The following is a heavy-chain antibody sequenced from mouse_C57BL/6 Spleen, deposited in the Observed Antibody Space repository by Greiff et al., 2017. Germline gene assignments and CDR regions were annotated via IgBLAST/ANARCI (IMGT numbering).Heavy chain of an antibody. J-gene: IGHJ2*01. CDR2: IDPETGGT. Sequence: VQLQQSGAELVRPGASVTLSCKASGYTFTDYEMHWVKQTPVHGLEWIGAIDPETGGTAYNQKFKGKAILTADKSSSTAYMELRSLTSEDSAVYYCTGRYDYDNYFDYWGQGTTLTVSS. CDR1: GYTFTDYE. V-gene: IGHV1-15*01. CDR3: TGRYDYDNYFDY. D-gene: IGHD2-4*01.